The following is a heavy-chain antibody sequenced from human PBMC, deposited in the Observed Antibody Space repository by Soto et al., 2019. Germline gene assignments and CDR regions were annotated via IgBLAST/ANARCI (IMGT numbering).Heavy chain of an antibody. CDR3: ARHVI. D-gene: IGHD2-21*01. CDR2: ISPDGSRM. J-gene: IGHJ1*01. V-gene: IGHV3-7*01. CDR1: GFSFSASW. Sequence: EVQLVESGGGLVQPGGSLRLSCAASGFSFSASWMSWARQAPGKGLEWVANISPDGSRMAYVVSVKDRFTISRGNAQNTVYLRRNGRTAEYTAVYDCARHVIRGQCTLVTVSS.